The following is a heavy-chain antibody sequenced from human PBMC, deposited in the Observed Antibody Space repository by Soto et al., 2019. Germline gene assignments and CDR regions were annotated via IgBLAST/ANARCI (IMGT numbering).Heavy chain of an antibody. CDR3: TSIRGVMGY. J-gene: IGHJ4*02. D-gene: IGHD3-10*01. CDR1: GFTFSDHF. CDR2: TKNKASSYIT. Sequence: EVQLVESGGGLVQPGGSLRLSCAASGFTFSDHFIDWVRQAPGKGLEWVGRTKNKASSYITEYAASVKGRFTISRDESKNSVYLQMNSLNTEDTAMYYCTSIRGVMGYWGQGTLVTVSS. V-gene: IGHV3-72*01.